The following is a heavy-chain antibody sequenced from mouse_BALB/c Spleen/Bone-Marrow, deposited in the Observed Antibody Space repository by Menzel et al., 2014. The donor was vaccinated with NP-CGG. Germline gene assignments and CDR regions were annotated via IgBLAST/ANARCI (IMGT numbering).Heavy chain of an antibody. Sequence: EVKLEESGPGLVKPSQSLSLTCSVTGYSITSGYYWNWIRQFPGNKLEWMGYISYDGSNNYNPSHKNRISITRDTSKNQFFLKLNSVTTEDTATYYCANYGNYFDYWGQGTTLTVSS. J-gene: IGHJ2*01. D-gene: IGHD2-1*01. CDR1: GYSITSGYY. CDR2: ISYDGSN. CDR3: ANYGNYFDY. V-gene: IGHV3-6*02.